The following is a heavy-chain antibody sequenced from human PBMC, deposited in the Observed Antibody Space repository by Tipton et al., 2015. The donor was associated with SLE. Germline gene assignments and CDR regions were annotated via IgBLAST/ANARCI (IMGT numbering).Heavy chain of an antibody. Sequence: TLSLTCSVSGDSMSSYYWSWIRQPPGKGLEWIGYIYYSGSTNYNPSLKSRVTISVDTSKNQFSLKLSSVTAADTAVYYCAKYFYDATGYQSVDSWGQGALVTVSS. CDR3: AKYFYDATGYQSVDS. D-gene: IGHD3-22*01. V-gene: IGHV4-59*01. CDR2: IYYSGST. CDR1: GDSMSSYY. J-gene: IGHJ4*02.